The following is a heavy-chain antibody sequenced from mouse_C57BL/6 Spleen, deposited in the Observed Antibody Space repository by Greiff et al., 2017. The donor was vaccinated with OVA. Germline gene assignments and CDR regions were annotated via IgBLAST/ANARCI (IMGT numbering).Heavy chain of an antibody. J-gene: IGHJ3*01. D-gene: IGHD2-3*01. CDR1: GYSFTSYY. CDR2: IYPGSGNT. V-gene: IGHV1-66*01. CDR3: ARSIYDGYPWFAY. Sequence: QVQLKESGPELVKPGASVKISCKASGYSFTSYYIHWVKQRPGQGLEWIGWIYPGSGNTKYNEKFKGKATLTADTSSSTAYMQLSSLTSEDSAVYYCARSIYDGYPWFAYWGQGTLVTVSA.